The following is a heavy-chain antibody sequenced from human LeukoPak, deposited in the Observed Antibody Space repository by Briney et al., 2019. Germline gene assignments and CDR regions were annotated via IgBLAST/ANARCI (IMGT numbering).Heavy chain of an antibody. CDR1: GFSFSSYA. J-gene: IGHJ5*02. V-gene: IGHV3-33*08. CDR2: IWDDGNNK. CDR3: ARDSYQDYYGRFNP. Sequence: PGGSLRLSCAASGFSFSSYAMRWVRQAPGKRLEWVAVIWDDGNNKRYANSVNGRFTISRDNSENTLYLQMNGLTAEDTAMYYCARDSYQDYYGRFNPWGQGTLVIVSS. D-gene: IGHD3-10*01.